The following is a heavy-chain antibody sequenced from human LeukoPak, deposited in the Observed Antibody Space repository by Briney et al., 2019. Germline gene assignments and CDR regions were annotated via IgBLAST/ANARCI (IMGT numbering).Heavy chain of an antibody. CDR1: GGSISSYY. J-gene: IGHJ4*02. CDR3: ARVDTDIAFDH. CDR2: IYYSGST. D-gene: IGHD2-15*01. Sequence: SETLSLTCTVSGGSISSYYWSWIRQPPGKGLEWIGYIYYSGSTYYNPSLKSRVTISVDPSKNQFSLKLSSVTAADTAVYFCARVDTDIAFDHWGQGTLVIVSS. V-gene: IGHV4-59*12.